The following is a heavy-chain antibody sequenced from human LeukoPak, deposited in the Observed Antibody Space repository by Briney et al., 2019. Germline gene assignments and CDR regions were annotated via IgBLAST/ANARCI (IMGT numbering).Heavy chain of an antibody. D-gene: IGHD3-22*01. V-gene: IGHV4-31*03. Sequence: PSQTLSLTCTVSGGSFSSGDYYWTWIRQHPGKGLEWIGYISYSGSTYYNPSLKSRVIISVDTSKNQFSLKLTSVTAADTAVYYCAGGVPYYHDSSGATRAAFDIWGQGTMVTVSS. J-gene: IGHJ3*02. CDR3: AGGVPYYHDSSGATRAAFDI. CDR2: ISYSGST. CDR1: GGSFSSGDYY.